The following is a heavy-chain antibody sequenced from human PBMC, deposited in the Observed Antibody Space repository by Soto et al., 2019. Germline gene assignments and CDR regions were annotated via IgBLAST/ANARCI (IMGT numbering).Heavy chain of an antibody. CDR2: IYSGGNT. CDR3: ARLYSSSWYNWFDP. J-gene: IGHJ5*02. V-gene: IGHV3-53*01. D-gene: IGHD6-13*01. Sequence: GGSLRLSCAASGFTVSSNYMSWVRQAPGKGLEWVSVIYSGGNTYYADSVKGRFTISRDNSKNTLYLQMNSLRAEDTAVYYCARLYSSSWYNWFDPWGQGTLVTV. CDR1: GFTVSSNY.